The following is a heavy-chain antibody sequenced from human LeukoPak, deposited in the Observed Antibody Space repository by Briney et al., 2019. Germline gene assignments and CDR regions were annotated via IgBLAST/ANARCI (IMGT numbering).Heavy chain of an antibody. V-gene: IGHV1-18*01. J-gene: IGHJ3*02. D-gene: IGHD5-12*01. Sequence: ASVKVSCKASGYTFTSYGISWVRQAPGQGLEWMGWISAYNGNTNYAQKLQGRVTMTTDTSTSTAYMELRSLRSDDTAMYYCARKMGYSGVVEDAFDIWGQGTMVTVSS. CDR2: ISAYNGNT. CDR3: ARKMGYSGVVEDAFDI. CDR1: GYTFTSYG.